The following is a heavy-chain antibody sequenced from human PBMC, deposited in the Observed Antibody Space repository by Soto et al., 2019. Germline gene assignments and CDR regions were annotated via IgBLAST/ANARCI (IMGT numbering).Heavy chain of an antibody. J-gene: IGHJ6*02. Sequence: SVTLSLTCAVYGWTFSGYDWSWIRQPPGKGLEWIGEINHSGSTNYNPSLKSRVTISVDTAKNQFSLKLSSVTAADTAVYYCARAKAVRFLEWLSRRAIYGMDVWGQGTTVTVSS. V-gene: IGHV4-34*01. CDR3: ARAKAVRFLEWLSRRAIYGMDV. CDR2: INHSGST. D-gene: IGHD3-3*01. CDR1: GWTFSGYD.